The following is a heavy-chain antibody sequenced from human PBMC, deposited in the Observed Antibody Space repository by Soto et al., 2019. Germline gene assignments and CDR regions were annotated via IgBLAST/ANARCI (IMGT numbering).Heavy chain of an antibody. Sequence: QVRLVQSGAEVKKPGSSVKVSCKASGGTFSSYAISWVRQAPGQGLEWMGGIIPIFGTANYAQKFQGRVTITADESTSTAYMELSSLRSEDTAVYYCAREGAYSSSWYSYYFDYWGQGTLVTVSS. J-gene: IGHJ4*02. CDR2: IIPIFGTA. CDR1: GGTFSSYA. CDR3: AREGAYSSSWYSYYFDY. V-gene: IGHV1-69*01. D-gene: IGHD6-13*01.